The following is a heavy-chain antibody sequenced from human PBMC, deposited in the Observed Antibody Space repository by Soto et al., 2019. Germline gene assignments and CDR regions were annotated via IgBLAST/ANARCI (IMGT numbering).Heavy chain of an antibody. V-gene: IGHV4-31*02. Sequence: QVQLQESGPGLAKPSQTVSLTCTVSGASLTSGVYYWTWIRQVPGKDLEWSMHIFNTVTIFSSPSLKSRVRMSIDTSDNAFSINLENVTAADTAVYYCARALSSENNGHCPATFDIWGHGPLFPVSA. CDR1: GASLTSGVYY. D-gene: IGHD2-21*01. CDR3: ARALSSENNGHCPATFDI. CDR2: IFNTVTI. J-gene: IGHJ3*02.